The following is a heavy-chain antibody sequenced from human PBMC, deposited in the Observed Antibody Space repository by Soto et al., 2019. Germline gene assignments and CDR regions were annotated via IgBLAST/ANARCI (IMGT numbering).Heavy chain of an antibody. D-gene: IGHD6-13*01. CDR2: IKQDGSEK. Sequence: GGSLRLSCAASGFTFSSYWMSWVRQAPGKGLEWVANIKQDGSEKYYVDSVKGRFTISRDNAKNSLYLQMNSLRAEDTAVYYCARHPHNSSSWAYYYYMDVWGKGTTVTVSS. J-gene: IGHJ6*03. V-gene: IGHV3-7*01. CDR1: GFTFSSYW. CDR3: ARHPHNSSSWAYYYYMDV.